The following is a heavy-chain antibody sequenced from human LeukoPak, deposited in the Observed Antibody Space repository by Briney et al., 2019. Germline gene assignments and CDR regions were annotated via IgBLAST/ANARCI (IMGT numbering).Heavy chain of an antibody. CDR1: GGSISSSSYY. CDR3: ARESRDGYNYVGSDFDY. Sequence: PSETLSLTCTVSGGSISSSSYYWGWIRQPPGKGLEWLGSVYYSGSTYYNPSLKSRVTISVDTSKNQFSLKLSSVTAADTAVYYCARESRDGYNYVGSDFDYWGQGTLVTVSS. CDR2: VYYSGST. D-gene: IGHD5-24*01. J-gene: IGHJ4*02. V-gene: IGHV4-39*07.